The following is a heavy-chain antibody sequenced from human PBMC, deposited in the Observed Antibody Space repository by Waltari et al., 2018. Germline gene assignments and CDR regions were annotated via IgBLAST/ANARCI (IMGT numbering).Heavy chain of an antibody. Sequence: QLQLQESGPGLVKPSETLSLTCTVSGGSISSSSYYWGWIRQPPGKGLEWIGSIYYSGSTYYNPSLKSRVTISVDTSKNQFSLKLSSVTAADTAVYYCARDLLYGDYAFDYWGQGTLVTVSS. CDR3: ARDLLYGDYAFDY. CDR1: GGSISSSSYY. V-gene: IGHV4-39*07. J-gene: IGHJ4*02. D-gene: IGHD4-17*01. CDR2: IYYSGST.